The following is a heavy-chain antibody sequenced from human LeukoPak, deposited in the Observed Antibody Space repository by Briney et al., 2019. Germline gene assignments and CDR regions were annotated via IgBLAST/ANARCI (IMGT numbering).Heavy chain of an antibody. D-gene: IGHD2-15*01. J-gene: IGHJ4*02. CDR3: ARGWLCSGDRCPTGLYYFAY. V-gene: IGHV4-34*01. CDR1: GGSFSGYY. CDR2: INHSGGT. Sequence: SETLSLTCAVYGGSFSGYYWTCIRQPPRKGLGCSGEINHSGGTNYNPSLKSRVTISVDTSKNQFSLKLSSVTAADTAMYYCARGWLCSGDRCPTGLYYFAYWGQGTLVTVSS.